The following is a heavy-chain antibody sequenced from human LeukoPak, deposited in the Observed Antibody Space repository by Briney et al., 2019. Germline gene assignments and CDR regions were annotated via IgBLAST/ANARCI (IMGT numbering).Heavy chain of an antibody. CDR2: INYSGST. Sequence: SETLSLTCTVSGGSLSSYYWSWIRQPPGKGLEWIGYINYSGSTKYNPSPKSRVTISVDTSKNQFSLNVSSVTAADAAFYFCARDPSSSGLYYFDYWGQGTLVTVSS. V-gene: IGHV4-59*12. CDR3: ARDPSSSGLYYFDY. CDR1: GGSLSSYY. J-gene: IGHJ4*02. D-gene: IGHD6-19*01.